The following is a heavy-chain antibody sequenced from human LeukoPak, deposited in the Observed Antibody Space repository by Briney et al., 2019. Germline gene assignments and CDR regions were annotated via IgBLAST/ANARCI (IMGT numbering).Heavy chain of an antibody. CDR2: IRYDGSNK. CDR1: GFTFSSYG. V-gene: IGHV3-30*02. D-gene: IGHD4-17*01. Sequence: GGSLRLSCAASGFTFSSYGMHWVRQAPGKGLEWVAFIRYDGSNKYYADSVKGRSTISRDNSKNTLYLQMNSLRAEDTAVYYCAKDRGDYVGFAFDIWGQGTMVTVSS. CDR3: AKDRGDYVGFAFDI. J-gene: IGHJ3*02.